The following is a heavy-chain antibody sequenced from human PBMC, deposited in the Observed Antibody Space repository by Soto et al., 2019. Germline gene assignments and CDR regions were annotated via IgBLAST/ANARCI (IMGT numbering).Heavy chain of an antibody. V-gene: IGHV3-23*01. CDR1: EFTFSSYA. Sequence: GGSLRLSCAASEFTFSSYAMSWVRQAPGKGLEWVSAISGSGGSTYYADSVKGRFTISRDNSKNTLYLQMNSLRAEDTAVYYCAKAGYYDILTGYYNGAFDIWGQGTMVTVS. J-gene: IGHJ3*02. CDR3: AKAGYYDILTGYYNGAFDI. CDR2: ISGSGGST. D-gene: IGHD3-9*01.